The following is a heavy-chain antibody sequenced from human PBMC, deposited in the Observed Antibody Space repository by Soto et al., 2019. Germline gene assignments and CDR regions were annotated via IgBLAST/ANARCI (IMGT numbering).Heavy chain of an antibody. CDR1: GYTFTNYS. D-gene: IGHD2-2*01. CDR3: ARAGNCTSTTCFSGWLDP. CDR2: INTDNGRT. V-gene: IGHV1-3*04. Sequence: ASVKVSCKASGYTFTNYSMHWVRQAPGQRLEWMGWINTDNGRTRDSQRFQDRVTLTRDTSANTAYMELSSLTYEDTAVYYCARAGNCTSTTCFSGWLDPWGQGTLVTVSS. J-gene: IGHJ5*02.